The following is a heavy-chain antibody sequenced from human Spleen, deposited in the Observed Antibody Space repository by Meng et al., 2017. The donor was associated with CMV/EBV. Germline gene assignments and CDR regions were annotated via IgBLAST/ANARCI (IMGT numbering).Heavy chain of an antibody. CDR3: ARDRERITMIVVVINYGMDV. CDR2: INPNSGGT. Sequence: ASVKVSCKASGYTFTGYYMHWVRQAPGQGLEWMGWINPNSGGTNYAQKFQGRVTMTRDTSISTAYTELSRLRSDDTAVYYCARDRERITMIVVVINYGMDVWGQGTTVTVSS. V-gene: IGHV1-2*02. CDR1: GYTFTGYY. J-gene: IGHJ6*02. D-gene: IGHD3-22*01.